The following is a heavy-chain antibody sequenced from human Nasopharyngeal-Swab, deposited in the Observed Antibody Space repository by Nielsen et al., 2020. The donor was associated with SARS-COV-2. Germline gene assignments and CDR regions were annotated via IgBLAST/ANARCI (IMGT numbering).Heavy chain of an antibody. CDR1: GFTFSSYA. D-gene: IGHD3-10*01. V-gene: IGHV3-30-3*01. CDR2: ISYDGSNK. CDR3: AKGPRRLWFGELPLDY. J-gene: IGHJ4*02. Sequence: GESLKISCAASGFTFSSYAMHWVRQAPGKGLEWVAVISYDGSNKYYADSVKGRFTISRDNSKNTLYLQMNSLRAEDTAVYYCAKGPRRLWFGELPLDYWGQGTLVTVSS.